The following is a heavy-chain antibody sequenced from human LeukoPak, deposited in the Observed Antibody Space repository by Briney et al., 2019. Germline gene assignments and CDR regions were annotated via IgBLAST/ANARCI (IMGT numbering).Heavy chain of an antibody. CDR1: GYTFTSYA. D-gene: IGHD4-23*01. V-gene: IGHV1-3*01. J-gene: IGHJ4*02. CDR2: INAGNGNT. CDR3: ARVSTVGVTLGGLDY. Sequence: ASVKVSCKASGYTFTSYAMHWVRQAPGQRLEWMGWINAGNGNTKYSQKFQGRVTITRDTSASTAYMELSSLRSEDTAVYYCARVSTVGVTLGGLDYWGQGTLVTVSS.